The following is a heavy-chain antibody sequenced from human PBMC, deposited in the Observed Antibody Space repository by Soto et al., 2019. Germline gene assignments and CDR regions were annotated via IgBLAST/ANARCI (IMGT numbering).Heavy chain of an antibody. CDR1: GLTVSSNY. Sequence: AGGSLRLSCAASGLTVSSNYMSWVRQAPGKGLEWVAVIYTGGTTYYADSVKGRFTISRDVSKNTLYLQVNSLRAEDTAVYYCAKEDFYYYYLDVWGKGTTVTVSS. V-gene: IGHV3-66*01. CDR3: AKEDFYYYYLDV. J-gene: IGHJ6*03. CDR2: IYTGGTT.